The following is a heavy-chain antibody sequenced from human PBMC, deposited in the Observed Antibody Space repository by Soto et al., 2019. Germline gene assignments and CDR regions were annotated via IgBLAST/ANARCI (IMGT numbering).Heavy chain of an antibody. CDR3: ARGVAARVAAPDF. CDR2: LYDSGST. Sequence: EVQLVESGGDLVQPGGSLRLSCAGSGFDVSTRSMSWVRQAQGKGPEWVSSLYDSGSTYYAGTVRGRFSISRDNSKNTLYLQMTSLRDEGTAVYFCARGVAARVAAPDFWGQGTLVTVSS. D-gene: IGHD6-6*01. J-gene: IGHJ4*01. V-gene: IGHV3-66*01. CDR1: GFDVSTRS.